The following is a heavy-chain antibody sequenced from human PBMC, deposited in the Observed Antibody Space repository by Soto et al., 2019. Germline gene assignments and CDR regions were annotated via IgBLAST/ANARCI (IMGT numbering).Heavy chain of an antibody. J-gene: IGHJ6*02. CDR2: INSDGSST. Sequence: GGSLRLSCAASGFTFSSYWMHWVRQAPGKGLVWVSRINSDGSSTSYAAYVKGRFTISRDNAKNTLDLQINSLRAEETAVYYCARVSGYDFWSGPHYYYYGMDVWGQGTTVTVSS. CDR3: ARVSGYDFWSGPHYYYYGMDV. D-gene: IGHD3-3*01. CDR1: GFTFSSYW. V-gene: IGHV3-74*01.